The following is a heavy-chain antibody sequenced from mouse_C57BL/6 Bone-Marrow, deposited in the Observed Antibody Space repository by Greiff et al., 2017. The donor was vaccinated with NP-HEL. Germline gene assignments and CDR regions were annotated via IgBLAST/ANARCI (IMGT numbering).Heavy chain of an antibody. D-gene: IGHD2-1*01. V-gene: IGHV5-4*01. CDR2: ISDGGSYT. Sequence: DVKLQESGGGLVKPGGSLKLSCAASGFTFSSYAMSWVRQTPEKRLEWVATISDGGSYTYYPDNVKGRFTISRDNAKNNLYLQMSHLKSEDTAMYYCAREEDYGNYGAYWGQGTLVTVSA. CDR1: GFTFSSYA. J-gene: IGHJ3*01. CDR3: AREEDYGNYGAY.